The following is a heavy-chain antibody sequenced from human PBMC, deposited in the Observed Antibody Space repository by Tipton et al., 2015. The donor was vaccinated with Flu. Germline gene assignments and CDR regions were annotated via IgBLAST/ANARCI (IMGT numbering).Heavy chain of an antibody. V-gene: IGHV4-59*08. CDR1: GGSISSYY. Sequence: TLSLTCTVSGGSISSYYWSWIRQPPGKGLEWIGYIYYSGSTNYNPSLKSRVTISVDTSKNQFSLKLSSVTAAHTAVYYCARHRYYSGYDSWGQGTLVTVSS. J-gene: IGHJ5*02. D-gene: IGHD5-12*01. CDR2: IYYSGST. CDR3: ARHRYYSGYDS.